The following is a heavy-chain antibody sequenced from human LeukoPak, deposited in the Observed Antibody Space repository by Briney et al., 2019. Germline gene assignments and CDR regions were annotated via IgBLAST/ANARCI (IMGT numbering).Heavy chain of an antibody. V-gene: IGHV3-23*01. D-gene: IGHD1/OR15-1a*01. CDR1: GFTFSNYP. CDR2: IGARNGAT. J-gene: IGHJ4*02. CDR3: VKKAPRPGEQKFYFDY. Sequence: GGSLRLSCEASGFTFSNYPMSWVRQSPGKGLEWVSSIGARNGATFFADSVKGRFTISRDNSKNTLYLQMNGLRAEDTAVYYCVKKAPRPGEQKFYFDYWGQGLLVTASS.